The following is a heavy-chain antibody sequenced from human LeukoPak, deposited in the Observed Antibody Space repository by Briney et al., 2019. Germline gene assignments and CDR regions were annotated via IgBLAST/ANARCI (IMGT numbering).Heavy chain of an antibody. D-gene: IGHD3-10*02. J-gene: IGHJ3*02. CDR3: ATLTYYYVGSWSFDI. CDR2: FDPEDGET. V-gene: IGHV1-24*01. CDR1: GYTLTELS. Sequence: ASVKVSCTVSGYTLTELSMHWVRQAPGKGLEWMGGFDPEDGETIYAQKFRGRVTMTEDTSTDTAYMELSSLRSEDTAVYYCATLTYYYVGSWSFDIWGQGTMVTVSS.